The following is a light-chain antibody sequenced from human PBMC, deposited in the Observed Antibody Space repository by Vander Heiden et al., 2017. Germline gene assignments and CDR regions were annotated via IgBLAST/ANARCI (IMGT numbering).Light chain of an antibody. Sequence: DIVMPQSPLSMPVTPGEAASISCRSSQRLLHSNGYNYLAWYLQKPGQSPQVLIYLASKLASGVPDRFSGSGSGTEFTLEISRVEAEDFGIYYCIQGLQTPYTFGQGTKLEIK. V-gene: IGKV2-28*01. CDR1: QRLLHSNGYNY. CDR3: IQGLQTPYT. J-gene: IGKJ2*01. CDR2: LAS.